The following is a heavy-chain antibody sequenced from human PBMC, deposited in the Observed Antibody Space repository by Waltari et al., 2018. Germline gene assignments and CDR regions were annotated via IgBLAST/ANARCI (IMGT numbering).Heavy chain of an antibody. J-gene: IGHJ4*02. V-gene: IGHV5-51*04. D-gene: IGHD3-16*01. CDR3: ARGGGLWGVDY. CDR1: GYSFTSYW. CDR2: IYPGTSHA. Sequence: EVQLVQSGAEVKKPGESLKISCKGSGYSFTSYWIGWVRQMPGKGLEWMGIIYPGTSHARYSPSCQGKVPISADKPISPAYLQWSGLQASDTAMYACARGGGLWGVDYWGQGTLVTVSS.